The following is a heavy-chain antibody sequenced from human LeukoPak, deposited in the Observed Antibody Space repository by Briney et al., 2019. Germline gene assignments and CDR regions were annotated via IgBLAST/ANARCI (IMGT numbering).Heavy chain of an antibody. D-gene: IGHD1-26*01. CDR1: GFTFSSYG. J-gene: IGHJ4*02. CDR3: AKARGEPPDY. V-gene: IGHV3-30*18. Sequence: PGRSLRLSCAASGFTFSSYGMHWVRQVPGKGLEWVAVISYDGSNKYYADSVKGRFTISRDNSKNTLYLQMNSLRAEDTAVYYCAKARGEPPDYWGQGTLVTVSS. CDR2: ISYDGSNK.